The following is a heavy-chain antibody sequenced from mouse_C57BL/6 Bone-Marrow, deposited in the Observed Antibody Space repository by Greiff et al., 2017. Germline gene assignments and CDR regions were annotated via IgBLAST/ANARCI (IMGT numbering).Heavy chain of an antibody. CDR2: ISSGGSYT. J-gene: IGHJ2*01. CDR1: GFTFSSYG. D-gene: IGHD1-1*01. V-gene: IGHV5-6*01. CDR3: ASNYYGSSYDY. Sequence: EVQLVESGGDLVKPGGSLKLSCAASGFTFSSYGMSWVRQTPDKRLEWVATISSGGSYTYYPDSVKGRFTISRDNAKNTLYLQMSSLKSGDTAMYYCASNYYGSSYDYWGQGTTLTVSS.